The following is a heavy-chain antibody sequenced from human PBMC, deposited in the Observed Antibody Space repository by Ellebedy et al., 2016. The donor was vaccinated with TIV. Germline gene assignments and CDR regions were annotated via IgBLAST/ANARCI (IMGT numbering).Heavy chain of an antibody. D-gene: IGHD3-22*01. CDR3: ARVDYYDSSHDAFDI. CDR2: INPSGGST. J-gene: IGHJ3*02. Sequence: AASVKVSCKASGYTFSNYFMHWVRQAPGQGLEWMGIINPSGGSTTYAQKLQGRVTMTRDTSTSTVDMELSSMRSEDTAVYYCARVDYYDSSHDAFDIWGQGTMVTVSS. V-gene: IGHV1-46*04. CDR1: GYTFSNYF.